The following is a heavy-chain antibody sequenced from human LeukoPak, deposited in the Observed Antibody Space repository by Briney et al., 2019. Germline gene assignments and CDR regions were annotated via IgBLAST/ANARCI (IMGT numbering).Heavy chain of an antibody. CDR2: ISSSSSYI. J-gene: IGHJ4*02. D-gene: IGHD3-22*01. V-gene: IGHV3-21*04. Sequence: GGSLRLSCAASGFTFSSYSMNWVRQAPGKGLQWVSSISSSSSYIYYADSVRGRFTISRDDAKNSLYLQMNSLRAEDTAVYYCARDGSPYYDSSGYYRIFDYWGQGTLVTVSS. CDR1: GFTFSSYS. CDR3: ARDGSPYYDSSGYYRIFDY.